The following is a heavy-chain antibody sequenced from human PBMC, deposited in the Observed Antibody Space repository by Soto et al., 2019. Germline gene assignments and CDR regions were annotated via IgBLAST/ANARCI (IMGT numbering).Heavy chain of an antibody. CDR3: ASPLEFSYSGSHNDAFDI. V-gene: IGHV1-69*02. CDR1: GGTFSSYT. CDR2: IIPILGIA. D-gene: IGHD1-26*01. Sequence: ASVKVSCKASGGTFSSYTISWVRQAPGQGLEWMGRIIPILGIANYAQKFQGRVTITADKSTSTAYMELSSLRSEDTAVYYCASPLEFSYSGSHNDAFDIWGQGTMVTVSS. J-gene: IGHJ3*02.